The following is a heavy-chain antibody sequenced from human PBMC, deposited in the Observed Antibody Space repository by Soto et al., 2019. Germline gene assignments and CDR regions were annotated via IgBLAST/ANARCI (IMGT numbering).Heavy chain of an antibody. J-gene: IGHJ6*02. V-gene: IGHV3-33*01. Sequence: GGSLRLSCAASGFTFSSYGMHWVRQAPGKGLEWVAVIWYDGSNKYYADSVKGRFTISRDNSKNTLYLQMNSLRAEDTAVYYCARVSGWLSEMDYYYGMDVWGQGTTVTVSS. D-gene: IGHD6-19*01. CDR3: ARVSGWLSEMDYYYGMDV. CDR2: IWYDGSNK. CDR1: GFTFSSYG.